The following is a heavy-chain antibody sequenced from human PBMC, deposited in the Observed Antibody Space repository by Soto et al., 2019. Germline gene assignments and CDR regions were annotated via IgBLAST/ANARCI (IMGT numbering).Heavy chain of an antibody. V-gene: IGHV4-61*03. CDR1: DDSFRGAEYY. D-gene: IGHD6-19*01. CDR2: TYYNGDT. CDR3: ARGPAYINGWRTFDL. J-gene: IGHJ4*02. Sequence: VLLQESGPRLLRPSETLSLTCTVSDDSFRGAEYYWSWIRQPSGKGPEWIGYTYYNGDTKYNPALRSRVPMSEDTPKNHFSLRLSSVSAAETAVYFCARGPAYINGWRTFDLWGRGILVTVSS.